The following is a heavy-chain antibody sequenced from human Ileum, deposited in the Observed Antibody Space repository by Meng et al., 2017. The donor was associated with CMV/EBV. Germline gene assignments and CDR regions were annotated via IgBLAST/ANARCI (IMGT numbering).Heavy chain of an antibody. J-gene: IGHJ4*02. D-gene: IGHD5-18*01. CDR1: GFTVSSNY. V-gene: IGHV3-53*01. CDR2: IYSGGGT. CDR3: ARKYTYGLD. Sequence: DGQLVEVGGGLIQPGGSLGLSCAVSGFTVSSNYMSWVRQAQGKGLEWVSFIYSGGGTDYADSVKGRFTIFRDNSKNTLYLQMSSLRTEDTAVYYCARKYTYGLDWGQGTLVTVSS.